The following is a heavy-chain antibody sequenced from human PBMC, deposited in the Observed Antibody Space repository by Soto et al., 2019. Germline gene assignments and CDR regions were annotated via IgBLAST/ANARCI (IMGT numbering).Heavy chain of an antibody. CDR3: ARQGYYDSSGYYRQPSDI. D-gene: IGHD3-22*01. J-gene: IGHJ3*02. Sequence: PEESLNISRKGSGYSFTSYWIGWVRQMPVKGLEWMGIIYPGDSDTRYSPSFQAQDTISADKSISTAYLQWSSLKASDSAMYYCARQGYYDSSGYYRQPSDIWGQGTMVTVSS. CDR2: IYPGDSDT. CDR1: GYSFTSYW. V-gene: IGHV5-51*01.